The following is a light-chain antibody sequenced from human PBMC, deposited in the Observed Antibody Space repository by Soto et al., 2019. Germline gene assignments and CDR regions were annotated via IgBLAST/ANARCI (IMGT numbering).Light chain of an antibody. CDR1: QSVSSY. CDR2: DAS. Sequence: EIVLTQSPATLSLSPGERATLSCRASQSVSSYLAWYKQKPGQAPRLLIYDASNRATGIPARFSGSGSGTDFTLTISSLEPEDFAVYYCQQRRNWPPTFGQGTKVEIK. V-gene: IGKV3-11*01. CDR3: QQRRNWPPT. J-gene: IGKJ1*01.